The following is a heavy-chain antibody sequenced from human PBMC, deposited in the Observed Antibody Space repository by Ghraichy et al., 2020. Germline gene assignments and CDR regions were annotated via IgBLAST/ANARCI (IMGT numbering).Heavy chain of an antibody. D-gene: IGHD3/OR15-3a*01. CDR2: ISEGGSKK. Sequence: GGSLRLSCAASGFTFSTYATHWVRQAPGKGLEWVAFISEGGSKKCSVDSVKGRFTITRDNSKNTLYLQMNSLGTEDTAVYYCAREAGDEYGTGFDRWGRGTLVTVS. J-gene: IGHJ2*01. CDR1: GFTFSTYA. CDR3: AREAGDEYGTGFDR. V-gene: IGHV3-30-3*01.